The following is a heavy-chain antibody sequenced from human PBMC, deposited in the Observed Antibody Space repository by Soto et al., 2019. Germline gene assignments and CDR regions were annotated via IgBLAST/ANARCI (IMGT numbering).Heavy chain of an antibody. CDR2: IYSGGGT. CDR1: GFTVSSNY. Sequence: GGSLRLSCAASGFTVSSNYMSWVRQAPGKGLEWVSVIYSGGGTYYAYSVKGRFTISRDNSKNTLYLQMNSLRAEDTAVYYCARIYDSSAYGVPHFDSWGQGTLVTVS. V-gene: IGHV3-53*01. J-gene: IGHJ4*02. D-gene: IGHD3-22*01. CDR3: ARIYDSSAYGVPHFDS.